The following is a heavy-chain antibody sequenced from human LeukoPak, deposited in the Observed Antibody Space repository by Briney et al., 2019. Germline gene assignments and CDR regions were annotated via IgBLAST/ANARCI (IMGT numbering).Heavy chain of an antibody. CDR3: TRDALYGEPSYYYMDV. D-gene: IGHD4-17*01. CDR2: IKQDGSDI. V-gene: IGHV3-7*01. J-gene: IGHJ6*03. CDR1: GFTLNGFW. Sequence: PGGSLRLSCAASGFTLNGFWMSWVRQAPGKGLEWVANIKQDGSDIYYLGSVRGRFTISRDNAMNSLYLQMNSLRAEDTAVYYCTRDALYGEPSYYYMDVWGKGTTVTVSS.